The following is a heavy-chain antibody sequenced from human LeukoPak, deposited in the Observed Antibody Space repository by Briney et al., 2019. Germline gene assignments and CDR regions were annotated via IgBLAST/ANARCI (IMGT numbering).Heavy chain of an antibody. D-gene: IGHD1-1*01. CDR1: GFTFDDYA. Sequence: PGGSLRLSCAASGFTFDDYAMHWVRQAPGKGLEWVSGISWNSGSIGYAVSVKGRFTISRDNAKNSLHLQMNSLRVEDTAVYYCAEGTTGWGQGTLVTVSS. J-gene: IGHJ1*01. CDR3: AEGTTG. CDR2: ISWNSGSI. V-gene: IGHV3-9*01.